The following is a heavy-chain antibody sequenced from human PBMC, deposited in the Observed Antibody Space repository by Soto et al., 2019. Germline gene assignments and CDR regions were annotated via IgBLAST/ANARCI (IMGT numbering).Heavy chain of an antibody. CDR2: IYSGGNT. J-gene: IGHJ6*03. CDR1: GFTVSSNY. Sequence: EMLVVESGGGLVQPGGSLRLSCAASGFTVSSNYMTWVRQVPGKGLEWVSIIYSGGNTYYPDSVKGRFTLSRDNSKNTLYLQMNSLRAEDTAVYYCARGILRGVIIYYYYMDVWGKGTTVTVSS. CDR3: ARGILRGVIIYYYYMDV. D-gene: IGHD3-10*01. V-gene: IGHV3-66*01.